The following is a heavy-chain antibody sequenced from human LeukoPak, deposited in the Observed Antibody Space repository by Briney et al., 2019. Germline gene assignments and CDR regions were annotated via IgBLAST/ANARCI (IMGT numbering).Heavy chain of an antibody. Sequence: SETLSLTCAVYGGSFSGYYWTWIRQPPGKGLELIGEINHSGSTNYNPSLKSRVTISVDTSKNQFSLKLSSVTAADTAVYYCARVAPWKGFGYSSSWPDDYWGQGTLVTVSS. CDR3: ARVAPWKGFGYSSSWPDDY. V-gene: IGHV4-34*01. J-gene: IGHJ4*02. D-gene: IGHD6-13*01. CDR2: INHSGST. CDR1: GGSFSGYY.